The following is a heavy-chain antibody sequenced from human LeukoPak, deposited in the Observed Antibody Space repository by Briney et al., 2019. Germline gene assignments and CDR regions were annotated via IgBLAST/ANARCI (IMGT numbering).Heavy chain of an antibody. CDR1: GFTFSDYW. V-gene: IGHV3-74*01. Sequence: GGSLRLSCAASGFTFSDYWMHWVRQAPGKGLVWVSRINTDGSFTRYADSVQGRFTISRDTAKNTLLLQMNSLRAEDTAVYYCAREAKVGGALQYWGQGILVTVSS. D-gene: IGHD1-26*01. J-gene: IGHJ4*02. CDR2: INTDGSFT. CDR3: AREAKVGGALQY.